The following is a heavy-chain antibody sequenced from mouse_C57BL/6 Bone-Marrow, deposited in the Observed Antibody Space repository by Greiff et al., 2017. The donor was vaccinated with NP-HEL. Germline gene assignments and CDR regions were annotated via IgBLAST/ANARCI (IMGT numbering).Heavy chain of an antibody. CDR3: ARDRYYSNYVDFDY. CDR2: ISDGGSYT. J-gene: IGHJ2*01. Sequence: EVMLVESGGGLVKPGGSLKLSCAASGFTFSSYAMSWVRQTPEKRLEWVATISDGGSYTYYPDNVKGRFTISRDNAKNNLYLQMSHLKSEDTAMYYCARDRYYSNYVDFDYWGQGTTLTVSS. V-gene: IGHV5-4*01. D-gene: IGHD2-5*01. CDR1: GFTFSSYA.